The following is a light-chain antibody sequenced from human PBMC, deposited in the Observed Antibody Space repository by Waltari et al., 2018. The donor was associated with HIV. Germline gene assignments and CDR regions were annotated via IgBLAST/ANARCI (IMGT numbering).Light chain of an antibody. CDR3: QHYGGSVWT. J-gene: IGKJ1*01. CDR2: STS. CDR1: ETISSTS. Sequence: EIVLTQSPATLSLFPGERATLPCRASETISSTSLAWFQQHPGRAPKLLIYSTSIRAVDVPPRFSGSESGTDFSLTIDRLEPDDVAMYYCQHYGGSVWTFGQGTKVEVK. V-gene: IGKV3-20*01.